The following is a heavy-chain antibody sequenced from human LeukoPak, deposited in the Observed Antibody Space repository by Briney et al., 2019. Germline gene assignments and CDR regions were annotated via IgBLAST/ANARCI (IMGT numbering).Heavy chain of an antibody. D-gene: IGHD3-10*01. CDR1: GYTFTTYN. CDR2: INPSGYYT. Sequence: GASVKVSCKASGYTFTTYNIHWVRQAPGQGLEWMGMINPSGYYTTYAQKFQGRVTMTRDTSTSTDHMELSSLTSEDTAVYYCARDGVFDYWGQGTLVTVSS. J-gene: IGHJ4*02. CDR3: ARDGVFDY. V-gene: IGHV1-46*01.